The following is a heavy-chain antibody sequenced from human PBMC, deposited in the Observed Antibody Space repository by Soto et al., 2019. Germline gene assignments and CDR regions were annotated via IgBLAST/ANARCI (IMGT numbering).Heavy chain of an antibody. D-gene: IGHD5-12*01. V-gene: IGHV1-69*02. CDR2: IIPVLGIP. CDR3: ARALVSDYDTDY. Sequence: QVQLVQSGAEVKKPGSSVKVSCKASGGTFSSYPISWVRQAPGQGLEWMGRIIPVLGIPNYAQKFQGRVTITADKSTSPAYMALSSLRSEDTAVYYCARALVSDYDTDYWGQGTLVTVSS. CDR1: GGTFSSYP. J-gene: IGHJ4*02.